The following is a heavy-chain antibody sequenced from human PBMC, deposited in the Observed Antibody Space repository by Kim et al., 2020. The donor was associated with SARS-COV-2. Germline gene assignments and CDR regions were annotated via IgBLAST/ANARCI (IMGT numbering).Heavy chain of an antibody. CDR2: GGT. J-gene: IGHJ4*02. Sequence: GGTNYAQKFQGRVTMTRDTSISTAYMELSRLRSDDTAVYYCARDTAELRVWGQGTLVTVSS. V-gene: IGHV1-2*02. CDR3: ARDTAELRV. D-gene: IGHD1-7*01.